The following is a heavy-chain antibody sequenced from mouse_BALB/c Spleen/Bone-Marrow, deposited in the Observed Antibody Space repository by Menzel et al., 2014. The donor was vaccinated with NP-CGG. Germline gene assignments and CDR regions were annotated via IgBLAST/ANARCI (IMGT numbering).Heavy chain of an antibody. J-gene: IGHJ4*01. CDR1: GYSITSGYS. Sequence: EVQLQESGPALVKPSQSLSLPCTVTGYSITSGYSCHWIRQFPGNTLEWMGYIHYSGGTNYNPSLKSRISITRDTSKNQFFLQLNSVTTEDTATYYCARWNGYYAMDYWGQGTSVTVSS. V-gene: IGHV3-1*02. CDR2: IHYSGGT. D-gene: IGHD1-2*01. CDR3: ARWNGYYAMDY.